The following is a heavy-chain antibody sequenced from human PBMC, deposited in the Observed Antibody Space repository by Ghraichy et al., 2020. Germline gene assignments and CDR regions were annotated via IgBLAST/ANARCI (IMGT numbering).Heavy chain of an antibody. Sequence: SETLSLTCTVSGGSISNSSYYWGWIRQPPGKGLEWIGSVYYSGSPYYNPSLKSRVTISVDTSKNQFSLRLSSVTAADTALYYCAREGVYSSGSYYPDYWGQGTLVTVSS. V-gene: IGHV4-39*01. CDR3: AREGVYSSGSYYPDY. J-gene: IGHJ4*02. CDR1: GGSISNSSYY. D-gene: IGHD3-10*01. CDR2: VYYSGSP.